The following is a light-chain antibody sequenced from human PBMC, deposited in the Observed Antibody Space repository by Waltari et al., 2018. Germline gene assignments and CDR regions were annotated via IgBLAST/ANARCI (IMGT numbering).Light chain of an antibody. V-gene: IGKV3-11*01. J-gene: IGKJ4*01. CDR3: QHRFSWPLT. CDR2: DSS. CDR1: QNIGSQ. Sequence: EIVLTQSPGTLSLSPGERSALPCRASQNIGSQLAWYQQRPGQAPRLLIDDSSNRATGIPARFSGSGFGTDFTLTISSLQFEDSAVYYCQHRFSWPLTFGGGTKVEIK.